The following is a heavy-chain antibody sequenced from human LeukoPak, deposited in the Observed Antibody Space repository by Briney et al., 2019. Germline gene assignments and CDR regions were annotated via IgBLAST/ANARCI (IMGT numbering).Heavy chain of an antibody. CDR1: GGTFSSYA. CDR3: ARDANSSSWYDPGGY. J-gene: IGHJ4*02. D-gene: IGHD6-13*01. V-gene: IGHV1-69*05. Sequence: GASVKVSCKASGGTFSSYAISWVRQAPGQGLEWMGGIIPIFGTANYAQKFQGRVTMTRDTSTSTVYMELSSLRSEDTAVYYCARDANSSSWYDPGGYWGQGTLVTVSS. CDR2: IIPIFGTA.